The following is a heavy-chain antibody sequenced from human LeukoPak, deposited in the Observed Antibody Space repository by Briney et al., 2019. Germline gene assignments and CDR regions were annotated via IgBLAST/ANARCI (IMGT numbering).Heavy chain of an antibody. CDR3: ARSRYLISPVLRTTYFDY. CDR2: IYSGGST. V-gene: IGHV3-53*01. CDR1: GFTISSNY. J-gene: IGHJ4*02. D-gene: IGHD1-14*01. Sequence: QPGGSLRLSCAASGFTISSNYMSWVRQAPGKGLEWVSVIYSGGSTYYADSVKGRFTISRDNSKNTLYLQMNSLRAEDTAVYYRARSRYLISPVLRTTYFDYWGQGTLVTVSS.